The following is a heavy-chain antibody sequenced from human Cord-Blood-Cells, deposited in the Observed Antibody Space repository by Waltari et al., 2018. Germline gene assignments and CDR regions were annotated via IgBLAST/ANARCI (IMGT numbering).Heavy chain of an antibody. CDR2: FDPEDGET. V-gene: IGHV1-24*01. Sequence: QAKPVQSGAAVKKPGASAQVSCKVSGYTITALSMNWVRQAPGRGLEWGGGFDPEDGETIYAQKFQGRVTMTEDASTASAYMELSSLRSEDTAVYYCATRLRVVPAVDYWGQGTLVTVSS. CDR1: GYTITALS. CDR3: ATRLRVVPAVDY. D-gene: IGHD2-2*01. J-gene: IGHJ4*02.